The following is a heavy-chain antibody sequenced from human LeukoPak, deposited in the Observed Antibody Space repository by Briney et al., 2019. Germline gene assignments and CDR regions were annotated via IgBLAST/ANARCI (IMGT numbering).Heavy chain of an antibody. Sequence: GGSLRLSCAASGFTLSKAWMSRVHQAPGKGLEWVGQIKSKTDGGTTDYAAPVKGRFTISRDDSKNSLYLLMNSLKTEDTAVYYCTTEDYGDYVPDYWGQGTLVTVSS. D-gene: IGHD4-17*01. J-gene: IGHJ4*02. CDR1: GFTLSKAW. CDR3: TTEDYGDYVPDY. V-gene: IGHV3-15*01. CDR2: IKSKTDGGTT.